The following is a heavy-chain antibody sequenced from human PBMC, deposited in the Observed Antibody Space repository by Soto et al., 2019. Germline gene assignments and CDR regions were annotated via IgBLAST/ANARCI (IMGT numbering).Heavy chain of an antibody. CDR1: GFTFSSYA. J-gene: IGHJ4*02. V-gene: IGHV3-23*01. CDR3: AKDLAGSCTNGVCYRIYGSGSYYKD. D-gene: IGHD2-8*01. CDR2: ISGSGGST. Sequence: HPGGSLRLSCAASGFTFSSYAMSWVRQAPGKGLEWVSAISGSGGSTYYADSVKGRFTISRDNSKNTLYLQMNSLRAEDTAVYYCAKDLAGSCTNGVCYRIYGSGSYYKDWGQGTLVTVSS.